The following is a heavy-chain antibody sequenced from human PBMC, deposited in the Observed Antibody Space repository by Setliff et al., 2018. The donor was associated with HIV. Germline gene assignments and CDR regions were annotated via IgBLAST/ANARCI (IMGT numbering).Heavy chain of an antibody. CDR2: IDGRGGYI. Sequence: GGSLRLSCAASGFTFTDYSMNWVRQAPGTGLEWVSSIDGRGGYIHYADSVKGRFSISRDNARNSVYLQMNSLSVADTAVYYCVGPDYEDPQGGQWGQGTLVTVSS. V-gene: IGHV3-21*04. J-gene: IGHJ1*01. CDR1: GFTFTDYS. CDR3: VGPDYEDPQGGQ. D-gene: IGHD4-17*01.